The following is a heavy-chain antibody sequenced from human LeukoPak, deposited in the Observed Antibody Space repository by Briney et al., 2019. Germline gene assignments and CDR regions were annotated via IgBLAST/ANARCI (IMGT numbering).Heavy chain of an antibody. CDR2: ISAYNGNT. Sequence: VASVKVSCKASGYTFTSYGISWVRQAPGQGLEWMGWISAYNGNTNYAQKLQGRVTMTTDTSTSTAYMELRSPRSDDTAVYYCARDPRIAAADTTDYWGQGTLVTVSS. D-gene: IGHD6-13*01. CDR1: GYTFTSYG. J-gene: IGHJ4*02. V-gene: IGHV1-18*01. CDR3: ARDPRIAAADTTDY.